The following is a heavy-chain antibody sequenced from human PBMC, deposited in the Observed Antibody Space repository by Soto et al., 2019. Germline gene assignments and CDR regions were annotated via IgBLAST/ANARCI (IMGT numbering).Heavy chain of an antibody. Sequence: PGGSLRLSCAASGFTFSSYAMHWVRQAPGKGLEWVAVISYGGSNKYYADSVKGRFTISRDNSKNTLYLQMNSLRAEDTAVYYCATNPDMITFGGVIVYGMDVWGQGTTVTVSS. CDR2: ISYGGSNK. J-gene: IGHJ6*02. D-gene: IGHD3-16*02. CDR3: ATNPDMITFGGVIVYGMDV. CDR1: GFTFSSYA. V-gene: IGHV3-30-3*01.